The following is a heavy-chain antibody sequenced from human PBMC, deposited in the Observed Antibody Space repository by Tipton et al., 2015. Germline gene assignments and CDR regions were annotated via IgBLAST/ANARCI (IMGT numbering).Heavy chain of an antibody. J-gene: IGHJ4*02. CDR2: IYYSGNN. CDR1: VGSITSSTYY. Sequence: TLSLTCTVSVGSITSSTYYWGWVRQPPGKGLEWIARIYYSGNNYYNPSLKSRVTMSVDTSKNQFSLQLSSVTAADTAVYYCARGDECTEGVCYPLYFDYWGQGTLVTVSS. D-gene: IGHD2-8*01. V-gene: IGHV4-39*07. CDR3: ARGDECTEGVCYPLYFDY.